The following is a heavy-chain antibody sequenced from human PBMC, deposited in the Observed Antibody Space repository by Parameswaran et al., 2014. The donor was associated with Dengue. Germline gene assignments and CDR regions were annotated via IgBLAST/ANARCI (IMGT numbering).Heavy chain of an antibody. CDR2: IYYSGST. V-gene: IGHV4-39*01. CDR3: ASFVLDIVVVPAARDY. Sequence: KGLEWIGSIYYSGSTYYNPSLKSRVTISVDTSKNQFSLKLSSVTAADTAVYYCASFVLDIVVVPAARDYWGQGTLVTVSS. D-gene: IGHD2-2*01. J-gene: IGHJ4*02.